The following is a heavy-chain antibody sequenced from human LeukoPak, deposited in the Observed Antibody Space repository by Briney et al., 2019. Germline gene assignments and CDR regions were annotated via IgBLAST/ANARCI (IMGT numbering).Heavy chain of an antibody. CDR3: AKDFRWDYFGSGNYNGLDY. CDR1: GFTFSSYG. Sequence: PGGSLRLSCKASGFTFSSYGMSWVRQAAGKGLEWVSSISGSGGSTYYADSVKGRFTISRDNSKNTLFLQMNSLRAEDTAVYYCAKDFRWDYFGSGNYNGLDYWGQGTLVTVSS. CDR2: ISGSGGST. J-gene: IGHJ4*02. V-gene: IGHV3-23*01. D-gene: IGHD3-10*01.